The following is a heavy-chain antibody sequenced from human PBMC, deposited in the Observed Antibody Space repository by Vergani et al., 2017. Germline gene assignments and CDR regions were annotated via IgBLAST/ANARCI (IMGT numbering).Heavy chain of an antibody. CDR3: AGGRIQLWNNYDCYGMDV. CDR1: GGTFSSYA. D-gene: IGHD5-18*01. CDR2: IIPIFGTA. Sequence: QVQLVQSGAEVKKPGSSVKVSCKASGGTFSSYAISWVRQAPGQGLEWMGRIIPIFGTANYAQKFQGRVTITADESTSTAYMELSSLRSEDTAVYYCAGGRIQLWNNYDCYGMDVWDQRTTITVSS. J-gene: IGHJ6*02. V-gene: IGHV1-69*13.